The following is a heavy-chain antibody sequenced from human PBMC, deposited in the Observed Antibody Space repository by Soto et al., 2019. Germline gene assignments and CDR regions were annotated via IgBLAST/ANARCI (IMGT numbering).Heavy chain of an antibody. V-gene: IGHV4-4*02. CDR3: ASHRGNTYGPYDY. Sequence: VQLQESGPGLVKPSGTLSLTCAVSGGSISSGNWWSWVRQSPRKGLESIGEISHSGNTNHNPSLKSRDTISIATPTKSLAMRLTSVTAAATAVYYCASHRGNTYGPYDYWGQGTLVSVSS. D-gene: IGHD5-18*01. CDR2: ISHSGNT. CDR1: GGSISSGNW. J-gene: IGHJ4*02.